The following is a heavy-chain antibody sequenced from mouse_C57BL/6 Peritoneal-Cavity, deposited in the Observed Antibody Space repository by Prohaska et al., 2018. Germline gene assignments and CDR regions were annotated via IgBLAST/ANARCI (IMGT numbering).Heavy chain of an antibody. CDR2: NYPVSGET. Sequence: PGQGLEWIGRNYPVSGETNDNQKFMGKATCTVDRSSSTVYMVLNSLTFEDPAVYYCGRGELFDYWGQGTTLTVSS. CDR3: GRGELFDY. J-gene: IGHJ2*01. V-gene: IGHV1-11*01.